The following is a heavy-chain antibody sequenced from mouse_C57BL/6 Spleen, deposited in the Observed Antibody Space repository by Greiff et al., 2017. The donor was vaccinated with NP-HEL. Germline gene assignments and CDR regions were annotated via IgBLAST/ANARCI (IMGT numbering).Heavy chain of an antibody. CDR1: GYTFTTYP. V-gene: IGHV1-47*01. Sequence: QVQLKESGAELVKPGASVKMSCTASGYTFTTYPIEWMKQTHGQSLEWIGNFHPYNDATKYNETFKGKATLTVEKSSSTVYLELSRLTSDDSAVYYCARLGKYWAMDYWGQGTSVTVSS. CDR3: ARLGKYWAMDY. J-gene: IGHJ4*01. CDR2: FHPYNDAT. D-gene: IGHD4-1*01.